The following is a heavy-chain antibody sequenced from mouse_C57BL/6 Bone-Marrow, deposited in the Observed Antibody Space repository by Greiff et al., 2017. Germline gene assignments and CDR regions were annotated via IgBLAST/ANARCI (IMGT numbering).Heavy chain of an antibody. V-gene: IGHV1-50*01. CDR1: GYTFTSYW. CDR2: IDPSDSYT. J-gene: IGHJ4*01. D-gene: IGHD1-1*01. CDR3: AGHYYGSSHYYAMDY. Sequence: QVQLQQPGAELVKPGASVKLSCKASGYTFTSYWMQWVHQRPGQGLEWIGEIDPSDSYTNSNQKFKGKATLTVDTSSSTAYMQLSSRTAEGSAVYYCAGHYYGSSHYYAMDYWGQGTSVTGSS.